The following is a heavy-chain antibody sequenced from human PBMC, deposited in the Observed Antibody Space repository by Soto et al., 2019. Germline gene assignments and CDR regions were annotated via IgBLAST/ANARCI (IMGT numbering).Heavy chain of an antibody. CDR2: ISGSDGKT. CDR1: GFSFGSYA. J-gene: IGHJ4*02. V-gene: IGHV3-23*01. Sequence: LRLSCAASGFSFGSYALSWVRQAPGKGLEWVSTISGSDGKTFYADSVKGRFSISRDTSQSTLYLQMNSLRADDAAMYYCARWSYLDYWGQGTRVTVSS. D-gene: IGHD3-3*01. CDR3: ARWSYLDY.